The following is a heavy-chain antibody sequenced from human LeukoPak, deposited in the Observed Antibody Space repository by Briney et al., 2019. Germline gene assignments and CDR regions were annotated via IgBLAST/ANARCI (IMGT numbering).Heavy chain of an antibody. Sequence: SETLSLTCTVSGGSISSYYWSWIRQPAGKGLEWIGRIYTSGSTNYNPSLKSRVTMSVDTSKNQFSLKLSSVTAADTAVYYCARASSSGWPNWFDPWGQGTLVTVSS. J-gene: IGHJ5*02. CDR1: GGSISSYY. CDR3: ARASSSGWPNWFDP. D-gene: IGHD6-19*01. CDR2: IYTSGST. V-gene: IGHV4-4*07.